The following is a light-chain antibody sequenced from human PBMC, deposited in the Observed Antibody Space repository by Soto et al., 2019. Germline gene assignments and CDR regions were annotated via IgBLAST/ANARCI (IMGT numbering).Light chain of an antibody. CDR3: QQNYSTAWT. CDR1: QSISSY. V-gene: IGKV1-39*01. CDR2: AAS. Sequence: DIQMTQSPSSLSASVGDRGTITCRASQSISSYLTWFQQKPGKAPKVLIYAASSLHTGVPSRFSGSGSGTDFTLTISNLQPEDFATYYCQQNYSTAWTFGPGTKVDIK. J-gene: IGKJ1*01.